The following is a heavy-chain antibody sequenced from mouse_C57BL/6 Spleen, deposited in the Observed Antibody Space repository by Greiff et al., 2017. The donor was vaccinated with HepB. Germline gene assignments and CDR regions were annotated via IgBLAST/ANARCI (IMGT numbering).Heavy chain of an antibody. D-gene: IGHD1-1*01. J-gene: IGHJ2*01. CDR1: GYTFTSYW. V-gene: IGHV1-55*01. Sequence: VQLQQPGAELVKPGASVKMSCKASGYTFTSYWITWVKQRPGQGLEWIGDIYPGSGSTNYNEKFKSKATLTVDTSSSTAYMQLSSLTSEDSAVYYGARGATVVATPDYWGQGTTLTVSS. CDR2: IYPGSGST. CDR3: ARGATVVATPDY.